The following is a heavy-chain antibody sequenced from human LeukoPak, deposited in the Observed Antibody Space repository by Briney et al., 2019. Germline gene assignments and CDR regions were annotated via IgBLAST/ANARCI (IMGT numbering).Heavy chain of an antibody. CDR2: IRSKAYGGTT. CDR1: GFTFGDYA. Sequence: PGGSLRLSCTASGFTFGDYAMSWVRQAPGKGLEWVGLIRSKAYGGTTEYAASVKGRFTISRDDSKSIAYLQMNSLKTEDTAVYYCTRDLDRIASGAGLGLTIDPWGQGTLVTVSS. J-gene: IGHJ5*02. V-gene: IGHV3-49*04. D-gene: IGHD2-21*01. CDR3: TRDLDRIASGAGLGLTIDP.